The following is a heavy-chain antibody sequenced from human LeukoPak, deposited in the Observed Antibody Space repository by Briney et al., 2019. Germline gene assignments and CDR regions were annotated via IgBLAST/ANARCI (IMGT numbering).Heavy chain of an antibody. CDR1: GFTFSSYG. CDR2: IPYDGSNK. J-gene: IGHJ6*02. CDR3: ARVVGSAYGMDV. V-gene: IGHV3-30*03. D-gene: IGHD1-1*01. Sequence: GGSLRLSCAASGFTFSSYGMHWVRQAPGKGLEWVAVIPYDGSNKYYADSVKGRFTISRDNSKNTLYLQMNSLRAEDTAVYYCARVVGSAYGMDVWGQGTTVTVSS.